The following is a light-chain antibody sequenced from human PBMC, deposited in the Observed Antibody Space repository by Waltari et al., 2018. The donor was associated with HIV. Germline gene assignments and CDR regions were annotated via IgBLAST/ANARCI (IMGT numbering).Light chain of an antibody. CDR2: RNN. V-gene: IGLV1-47*01. Sequence: SVLTQPPSASGTPGQRVTISCSGSSSNIGSNYVHWYQQPPGTAPKLLIDRNNQRPSGVPDRFSGSKSGTSASLAISGLRSEDEADYYCAAWDDSLSGVVFGGGTKLTVL. CDR1: SSNIGSNY. CDR3: AAWDDSLSGVV. J-gene: IGLJ2*01.